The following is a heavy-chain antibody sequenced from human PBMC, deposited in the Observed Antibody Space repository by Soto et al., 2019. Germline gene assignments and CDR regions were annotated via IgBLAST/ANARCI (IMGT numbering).Heavy chain of an antibody. D-gene: IGHD2-21*02. J-gene: IGHJ4*02. CDR2: INDYATTI. CDR1: GFTFGKYW. V-gene: IGHV3-74*01. Sequence: PGGALSLSCAASGFTFGKYWRHWVRQAPGKGLVWVSRINDYATTINYADSVKGRFTISRDNAKNTLYLQMNSLKVEDTAVYYGTRGGLQSFDFWGQGALVTVSS. CDR3: TRGGLQSFDF.